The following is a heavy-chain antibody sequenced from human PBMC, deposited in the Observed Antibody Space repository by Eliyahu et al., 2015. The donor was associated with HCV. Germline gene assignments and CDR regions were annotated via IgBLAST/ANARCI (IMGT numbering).Heavy chain of an antibody. CDR2: IYYSGST. Sequence: QVQLQESGPGLVKPSQXLSLTCTVXGGSXXXGGYYWSWIRQPPGKGLEWSGYIYYSGSTYYNPSLKSRVTISVDTSKNQFSLKLSSVTAADTAVYYCARGGSGSSWYDVRYYGMDVWGQGTTVTVSS. V-gene: IGHV4-31*03. D-gene: IGHD6-13*01. CDR1: GGSXXXGGYY. J-gene: IGHJ6*02. CDR3: ARGGSGSSWYDVRYYGMDV.